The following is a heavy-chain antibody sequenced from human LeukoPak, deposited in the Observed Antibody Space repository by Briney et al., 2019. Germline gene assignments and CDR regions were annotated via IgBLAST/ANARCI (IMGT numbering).Heavy chain of an antibody. D-gene: IGHD6-19*01. J-gene: IGHJ4*02. CDR3: AGEDSSGWYINY. V-gene: IGHV3-7*01. CDR2: IKQDGSEK. CDR1: GFTFSNAW. Sequence: GGSLRLSCAASGFTFSNAWMSWVRQAPGKGLEWVANIKQDGSEKYYVDSVKGRFTISRDNAKNSLYLQMNSLRAEDTAVYYCAGEDSSGWYINYWGQGTLVTVSS.